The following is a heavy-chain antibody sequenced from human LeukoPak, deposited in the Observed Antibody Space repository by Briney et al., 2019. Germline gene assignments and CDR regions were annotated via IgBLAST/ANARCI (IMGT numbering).Heavy chain of an antibody. CDR3: TTDGRSYYSYYYYYYMDV. CDR1: GFTFSNAW. D-gene: IGHD1-26*01. V-gene: IGHV3-15*01. CDR2: IKSKTDGGTT. J-gene: IGHJ6*03. Sequence: PGGSLRLSCTASGFTFSNAWMSWVRQAPGKGLEWVGRIKSKTDGGTTDYAAPVKGRFTISRDDSKNTLYLQMNSLKTEDTAVYYCTTDGRSYYSYYYYYYMDVWGKGTTVTISS.